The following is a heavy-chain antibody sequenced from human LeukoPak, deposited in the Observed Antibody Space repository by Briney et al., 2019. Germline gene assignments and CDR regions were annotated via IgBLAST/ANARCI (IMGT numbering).Heavy chain of an antibody. CDR2: IYTSGST. Sequence: SETLSLTCTVSGGSISSYYWSWLRQPAGKGLEWIGRIYTSGSTNYNPSLKSRVTMSVDTSKNQFSLKLSSVTAADTAVYYCARGGQWLTQIVAFDIWGQGTMVTVSS. CDR3: ARGGQWLTQIVAFDI. V-gene: IGHV4-4*07. D-gene: IGHD6-19*01. CDR1: GGSISSYY. J-gene: IGHJ3*02.